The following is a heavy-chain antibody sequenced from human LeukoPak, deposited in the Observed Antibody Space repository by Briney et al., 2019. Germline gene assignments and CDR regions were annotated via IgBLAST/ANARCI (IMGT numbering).Heavy chain of an antibody. V-gene: IGHV3-21*01. Sequence: GGSLRLSCEASGFTFSTYNMNWVRQAPGKRLEWVSSVTSSSSYAFYADSVKGRSTISRDNAKSSLYLQMNNLRAEDTAVYYCARDGPGSSGWSGSFDYWGQGTLVTVSS. D-gene: IGHD6-19*01. J-gene: IGHJ4*02. CDR2: VTSSSSYA. CDR3: ARDGPGSSGWSGSFDY. CDR1: GFTFSTYN.